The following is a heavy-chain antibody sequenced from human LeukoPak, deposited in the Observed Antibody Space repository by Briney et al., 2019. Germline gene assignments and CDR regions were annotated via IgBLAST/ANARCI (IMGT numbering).Heavy chain of an antibody. V-gene: IGHV1-2*02. CDR3: ARDVGEYCSSTNCYASHY. CDR1: GYTFTGYY. J-gene: IGHJ4*02. Sequence: ASVKVSCKASGYTFTGYYMHWVRQAPGQGLEWMGWINPNSGGTNYAQKFQGGVTMTRDTSITTAYMELSSLRSDDTAVYYCARDVGEYCSSTNCYASHYWGQGTLATVSS. CDR2: INPNSGGT. D-gene: IGHD2-2*01.